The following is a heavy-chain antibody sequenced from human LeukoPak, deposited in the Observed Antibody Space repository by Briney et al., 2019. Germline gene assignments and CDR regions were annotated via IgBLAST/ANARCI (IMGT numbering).Heavy chain of an antibody. D-gene: IGHD1-1*01. CDR3: ARRLEIETYFDY. Sequence: SDTLSLTCAVYGGSFTAYYWNWIRQPPGKALQWIGEINHSGSTNYIPSLKSRVTISVDTSKNQFSLKLSSVTAADSGVYYCARRLEIETYFDYLGQGTLVSVAS. CDR2: INHSGST. J-gene: IGHJ4*02. V-gene: IGHV4-34*01. CDR1: GGSFTAYY.